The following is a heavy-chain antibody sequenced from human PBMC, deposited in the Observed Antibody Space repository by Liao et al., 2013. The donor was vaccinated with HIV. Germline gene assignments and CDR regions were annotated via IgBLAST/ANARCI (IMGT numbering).Heavy chain of an antibody. Sequence: QLQLQESGSGLVKPSQTLSLTCAVSGGSINSGGYSWSWIRQPPGKGLEWIGYIYSSGSTSYSPSLSSRATMSVDMSKSQISLKLSAVTAADTAIYYCARLPAVPTGGFDVWGRRTMVIVSS. D-gene: IGHD2-15*01. CDR1: GGSINSGGYS. CDR2: IYSSGST. V-gene: IGHV4-30-2*03. J-gene: IGHJ3*01. CDR3: ARLPAVPTGGFDV.